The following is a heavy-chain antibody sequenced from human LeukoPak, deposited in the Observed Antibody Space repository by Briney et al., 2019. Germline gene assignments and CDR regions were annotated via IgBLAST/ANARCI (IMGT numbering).Heavy chain of an antibody. J-gene: IGHJ5*02. CDR1: GATFSSYA. V-gene: IGHV1-69*05. D-gene: IGHD3-9*01. CDR2: IIPNFGTA. CDR3: ERGSDFDWSRNWFDP. Sequence: SVKLSCTASGATFSSYAISWVRQAPGRGLEWMGGIIPNFGTANYAQKFEGRVTITTDQSTRTAYMEMSSLRSEDTAVYYCERGSDFDWSRNWFDPWGQGTLVTVSS.